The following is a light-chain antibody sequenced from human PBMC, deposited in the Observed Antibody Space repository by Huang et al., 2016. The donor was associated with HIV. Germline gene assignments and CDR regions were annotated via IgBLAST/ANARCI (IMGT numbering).Light chain of an antibody. CDR2: WAS. CDR1: QSVLYSSNNKNY. V-gene: IGKV4-1*01. Sequence: DIVMTQSPDSLAVSLGERATINCKSSQSVLYSSNNKNYLAWYKQKPGQPPKLLIYWASTRESGVPDRFGGSGSGTDFTLTISSLQAEDVAVYYCQQYYSTPPVTFGPGTKVDIK. J-gene: IGKJ3*01. CDR3: QQYYSTPPVT.